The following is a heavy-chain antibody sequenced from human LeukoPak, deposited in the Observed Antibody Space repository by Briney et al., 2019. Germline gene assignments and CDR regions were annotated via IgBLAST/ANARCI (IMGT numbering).Heavy chain of an antibody. V-gene: IGHV3-48*01. CDR2: ISSSSSTI. CDR3: ASLGGVRDPFYYFDY. Sequence: PGGSLRLSCAASGFTFSSYSMNWVRQAPGKGLEWVSYISSSSSTIYYADSVKGRFTISRDNAKNSLYLQMNSPRAEDTAVYYCASLGGVRDPFYYFDYWGQGTLVTVSS. D-gene: IGHD3-10*01. CDR1: GFTFSSYS. J-gene: IGHJ4*02.